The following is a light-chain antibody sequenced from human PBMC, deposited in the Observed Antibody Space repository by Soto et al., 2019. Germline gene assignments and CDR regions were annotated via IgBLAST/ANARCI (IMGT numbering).Light chain of an antibody. CDR1: QDISNW. Sequence: DIQMTQSPSSVSTSALERGTITCRASQDISNWLAWYQQQPGQAPKLLIYAVSSLPSGVPSRFSGSGSGTDFTLTISSLQPEDSATYYCQQASSFPRTFGQGTKVDIK. V-gene: IGKV1-12*01. CDR3: QQASSFPRT. CDR2: AVS. J-gene: IGKJ1*01.